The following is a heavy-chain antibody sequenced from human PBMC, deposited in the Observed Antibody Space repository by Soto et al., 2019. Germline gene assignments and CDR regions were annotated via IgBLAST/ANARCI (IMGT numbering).Heavy chain of an antibody. CDR3: ATLAVAGTTYIDY. Sequence: QVQLQQWGAGLLKPSETLSLTCAVYGGSFSGYYWSWIRQPPGKGLEWIGEINHSGSTNYNPSLKSRVTISVDTSKNQFSLKLSSGTAADTAVYYCATLAVAGTTYIDYWGQGTLVTVSS. CDR1: GGSFSGYY. CDR2: INHSGST. V-gene: IGHV4-34*01. J-gene: IGHJ4*02. D-gene: IGHD6-19*01.